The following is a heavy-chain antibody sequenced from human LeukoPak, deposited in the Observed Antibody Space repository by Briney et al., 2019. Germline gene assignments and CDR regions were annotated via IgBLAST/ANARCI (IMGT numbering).Heavy chain of an antibody. CDR3: ARESYYDFWSGYYPGNRWFDP. D-gene: IGHD3-3*01. CDR1: GFTFSSYW. CDR2: IKQDGSEK. J-gene: IGHJ5*02. Sequence: PGGSLRLSCAASGFTFSSYWMSWVRQAPGKGLEWVANIKQDGSEKYYVDSVKGRFTISRDNAKNSLYLQMNSLRAEDTAVYYCARESYYDFWSGYYPGNRWFDPWGQGTLVTVSS. V-gene: IGHV3-7*01.